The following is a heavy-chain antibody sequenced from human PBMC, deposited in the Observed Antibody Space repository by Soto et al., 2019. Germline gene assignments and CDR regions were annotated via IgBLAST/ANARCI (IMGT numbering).Heavy chain of an antibody. CDR3: ATGPFMVRGAQ. J-gene: IGHJ4*02. D-gene: IGHD3-10*01. V-gene: IGHV1-3*01. Sequence: ASVKVSCKASGYTFTSYGISWVRQAPGQGLEWMGWINAGNGDTKYSQKFQGRVTITRDTSASTAYMELSSLRSEDTAVYYCATGPFMVRGAQRGQGTLVTVSS. CDR2: INAGNGDT. CDR1: GYTFTSYG.